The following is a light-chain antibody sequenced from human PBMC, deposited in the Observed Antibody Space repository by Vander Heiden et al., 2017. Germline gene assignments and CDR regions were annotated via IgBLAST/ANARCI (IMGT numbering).Light chain of an antibody. CDR1: QSISSW. Sequence: DIQMTQSPSTLSASVGDRVTITCRASQSISSWVAWYQQKPGKAPKLLIYDASSLESGVPSRFGGRGSGTEFTLTISSLKPDDFATDYCQQYNSYSETFGQGTKVEIK. CDR2: DAS. J-gene: IGKJ1*01. CDR3: QQYNSYSET. V-gene: IGKV1-5*01.